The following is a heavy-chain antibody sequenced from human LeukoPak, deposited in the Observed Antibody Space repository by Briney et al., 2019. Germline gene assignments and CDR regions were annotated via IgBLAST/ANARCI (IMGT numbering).Heavy chain of an antibody. CDR2: MNPNSGNT. CDR3: ARALRDFWSGYHYYYYYMDV. Sequence: VASVKVSCKASGYTFTSYDINWVRQPTGQGLEWMGWMNPNSGNTGYAQKFQGRVTITRNTSISTAYMELSSLRSEDTAVYYCARALRDFWSGYHYYYYYMDVWGKGTTVTVSS. J-gene: IGHJ6*03. CDR1: GYTFTSYD. D-gene: IGHD3-3*01. V-gene: IGHV1-8*03.